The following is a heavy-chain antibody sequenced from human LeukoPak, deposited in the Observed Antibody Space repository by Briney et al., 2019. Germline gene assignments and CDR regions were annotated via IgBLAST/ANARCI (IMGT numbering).Heavy chain of an antibody. CDR2: IHYSGTT. V-gene: IGHV4-39*01. Sequence: SETLSLTCTVSGDSINTGDDYWGWIRQPPGRGLEWIGTIHYSGTTYYNPSLKSRVSISVETSKNHFSLKVTSVTAADTAVYFCARHRLATIRAPFDYWGQGALVTVSS. CDR1: GDSINTGDDY. D-gene: IGHD5-12*01. J-gene: IGHJ4*02. CDR3: ARHRLATIRAPFDY.